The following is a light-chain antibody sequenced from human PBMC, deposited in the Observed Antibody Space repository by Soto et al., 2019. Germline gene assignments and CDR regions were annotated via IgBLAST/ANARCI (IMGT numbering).Light chain of an antibody. CDR3: ISSSGSSHVV. Sequence: QSALTQPPSASGSVGQSVTISCTGTSSDVGDYNYVSWYQQYPGKAPQLMIYEVSKRPAGVPDRFSGSKSGNTASLTVSGLQADDEADYYCISSSGSSHVVFGGGTKLTVL. CDR1: SSDVGDYNY. V-gene: IGLV2-8*01. J-gene: IGLJ2*01. CDR2: EVS.